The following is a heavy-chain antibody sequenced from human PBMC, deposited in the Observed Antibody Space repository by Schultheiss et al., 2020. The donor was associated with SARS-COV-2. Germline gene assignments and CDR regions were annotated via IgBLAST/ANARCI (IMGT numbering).Heavy chain of an antibody. J-gene: IGHJ6*02. CDR3: AKYYSSSWYYYYYGMDV. CDR1: GFTFSTYG. V-gene: IGHV3-33*06. D-gene: IGHD6-13*01. CDR2: IWYDGSNK. Sequence: GESLKISCVASGFTFSTYGMHWVRQAPGKGLEWVAIIWYDGSNKYYADSVKGRFTISRDNSKNTLYLQMNSLRAEDTAVYYCAKYYSSSWYYYYYGMDVWGQGTTVTVSS.